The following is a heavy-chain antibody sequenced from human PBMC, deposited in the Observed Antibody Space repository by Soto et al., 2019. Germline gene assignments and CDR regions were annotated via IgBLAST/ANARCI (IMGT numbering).Heavy chain of an antibody. CDR1: GFTFSSYG. D-gene: IGHD3-10*01. Sequence: QVQLVESGGGVVQPGRSLRLSCAASGFTFSSYGMHWVRQAPGKGLEWVAVIWYDGSNKYYADSVKGRFTISRDNSKNTLYLQMNSLRAEDTAVYYCARARGAMAKGSFDYWGQGTLVTVSS. V-gene: IGHV3-33*01. J-gene: IGHJ4*02. CDR2: IWYDGSNK. CDR3: ARARGAMAKGSFDY.